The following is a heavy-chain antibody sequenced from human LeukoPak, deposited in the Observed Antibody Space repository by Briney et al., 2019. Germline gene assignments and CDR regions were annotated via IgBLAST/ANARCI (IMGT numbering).Heavy chain of an antibody. CDR1: GYTFTSYG. V-gene: IGHV1-18*04. D-gene: IGHD3-10*01. Sequence: ASVKVSCKASGYTFTSYGISWVRQAPGQGLEGMGWISAYNGNTNYAQKLQGRVTMTTDTSTSTAYMELRRLRSDDTAVYYCARVPHYSYYYYYGMDVWGQGTTVTVSS. CDR2: ISAYNGNT. CDR3: ARVPHYSYYYYYGMDV. J-gene: IGHJ6*02.